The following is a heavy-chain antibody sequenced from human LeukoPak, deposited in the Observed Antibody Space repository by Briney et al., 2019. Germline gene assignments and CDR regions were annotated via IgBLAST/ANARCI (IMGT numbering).Heavy chain of an antibody. D-gene: IGHD2-2*01. CDR3: ARGDIVVASWFDP. Sequence: ASVKVSCKASGYTFTGYYMHWARQAPGQGLEWMGWINPNSGGTNYAQKFQGRVTMTRDTSISTAYMELSRLRSDDTAVYYCARGDIVVASWFDPWGQGTLVTVSS. CDR1: GYTFTGYY. V-gene: IGHV1-2*02. J-gene: IGHJ5*02. CDR2: INPNSGGT.